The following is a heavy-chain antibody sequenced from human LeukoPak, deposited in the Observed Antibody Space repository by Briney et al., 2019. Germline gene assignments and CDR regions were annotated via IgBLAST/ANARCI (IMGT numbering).Heavy chain of an antibody. V-gene: IGHV1-69*05. CDR2: IIPIFGTA. CDR1: GGTFSSYA. J-gene: IGHJ3*02. CDR3: ASTKSYYYDSSGYSDHDAFGI. Sequence: SVKVSCKASGGTFSSYAISWVRQAPGQGLEWMGGIIPIFGTANYAQKFQGRVTITTDESTSTAYMELSGLRSEDTAVYYCASTKSYYYDSSGYSDHDAFGIWGQGTMVTVSS. D-gene: IGHD3-22*01.